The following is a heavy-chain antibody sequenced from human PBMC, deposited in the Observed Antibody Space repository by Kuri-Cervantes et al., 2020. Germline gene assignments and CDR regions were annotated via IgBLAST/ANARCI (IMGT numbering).Heavy chain of an antibody. Sequence: LSLTCAASGFTFSSYSMNWVRQAPGKGLEWVSSISSSSSYIYYADSVKGRFTISRDNAKNSLYLQMNSLRAEDTAVYYCAGTDSSSWYEVWPEYYYYYYGMDVWGQGTTVTVSS. J-gene: IGHJ6*02. CDR1: GFTFSSYS. V-gene: IGHV3-21*01. CDR3: AGTDSSSWYEVWPEYYYYYYGMDV. D-gene: IGHD6-13*01. CDR2: ISSSSSYI.